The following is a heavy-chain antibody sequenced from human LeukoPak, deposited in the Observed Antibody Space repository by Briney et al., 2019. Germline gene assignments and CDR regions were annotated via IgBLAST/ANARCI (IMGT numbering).Heavy chain of an antibody. Sequence: GGSLRLSCSASGFTFSAYAMHWVRQAPGKGLEYVSAISPNGGSTYYADSVKGRFTISRDNSKNTLYLQMSSLRAEDTAVYYCVKGMEDYDILTGVLDVWGQGTTVTVSS. CDR3: VKGMEDYDILTGVLDV. D-gene: IGHD3-9*01. CDR2: ISPNGGST. V-gene: IGHV3-64D*06. J-gene: IGHJ6*02. CDR1: GFTFSAYA.